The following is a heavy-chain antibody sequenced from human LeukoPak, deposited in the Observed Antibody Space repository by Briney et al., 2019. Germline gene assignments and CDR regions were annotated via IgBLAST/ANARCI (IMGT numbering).Heavy chain of an antibody. Sequence: PGGSLRLSCAASGFTFSSYWMSWVRQAPGKGLEWVANVKQDGSDKYYVDSVKGRFTISRDNAKNSLYLQMNSLRAEDTAVYYCARDNTIFGVAYINHWGQGTLVTVSS. CDR3: ARDNTIFGVAYINH. CDR1: GFTFSSYW. D-gene: IGHD3-3*01. J-gene: IGHJ5*02. CDR2: VKQDGSDK. V-gene: IGHV3-7*01.